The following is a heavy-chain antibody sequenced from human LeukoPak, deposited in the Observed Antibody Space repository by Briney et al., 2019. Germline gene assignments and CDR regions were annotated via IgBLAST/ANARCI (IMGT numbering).Heavy chain of an antibody. J-gene: IGHJ5*02. D-gene: IGHD4-17*01. CDR1: GFTFSDYY. CDR2: ISSSGSTI. Sequence: GGSLRLSCAASGFTFSDYYMSWIRQAPGKGLEWVSYISSSGSTIYYADSVKGRFTISRNNAKNSLYLQMNSLRAEDTAVYYCARGPFGSGYGDYGGGWFDPWGQGTLVTVSS. V-gene: IGHV3-11*04. CDR3: ARGPFGSGYGDYGGGWFDP.